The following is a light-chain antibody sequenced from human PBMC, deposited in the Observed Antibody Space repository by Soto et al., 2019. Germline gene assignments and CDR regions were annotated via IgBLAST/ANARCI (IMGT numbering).Light chain of an antibody. CDR1: QSINNY. J-gene: IGKJ3*01. V-gene: IGKV1-39*01. Sequence: DIRMTQSPSSLSASVEDRVTITCRASQSINNYLNWYQQRPGRAPRLLIYAAFTLQSGVPSRFSGSGSGTDFTLTISSLQPEDFATYYCQQSYTTPVTFGPGTKVDIK. CDR3: QQSYTTPVT. CDR2: AAF.